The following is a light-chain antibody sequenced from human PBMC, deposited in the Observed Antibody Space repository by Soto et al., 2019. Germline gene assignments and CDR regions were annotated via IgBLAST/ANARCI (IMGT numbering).Light chain of an antibody. Sequence: DIQLTQSPSFLSASVGDRVTITCRASQGISSYLAWYQQKPGKAPKLLIYAASTLQSGVPSRFSGSGSETDFTLTISSLQPEDFGTYYCQQLNSYPLTFGGGTKVEIK. J-gene: IGKJ4*01. CDR2: AAS. CDR1: QGISSY. V-gene: IGKV1-9*01. CDR3: QQLNSYPLT.